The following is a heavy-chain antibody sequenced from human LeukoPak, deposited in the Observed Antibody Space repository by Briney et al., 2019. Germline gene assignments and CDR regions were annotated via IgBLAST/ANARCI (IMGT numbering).Heavy chain of an antibody. CDR3: AGLVESLANGFAF. V-gene: IGHV1-69*13. Sequence: SVKVSCKASGYTFTGYYMHWVRQAPGQGLEWVGEIIPLFGTTNFAQKFQGRITISADDSTGTAYMELSNLRSEDTAVYYCAGLVESLANGFAFWGQGTLVTVS. J-gene: IGHJ3*01. CDR2: IIPLFGTT. D-gene: IGHD2-8*02. CDR1: GYTFTGYY.